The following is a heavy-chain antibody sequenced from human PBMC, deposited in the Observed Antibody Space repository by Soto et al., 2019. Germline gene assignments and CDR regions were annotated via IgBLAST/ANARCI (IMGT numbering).Heavy chain of an antibody. CDR2: IKEDGSDR. Sequence: EVQLVESGGGLVQPGGSLRLSCAASGFTFNSYWMSWVRQAPGKGLEWVANIKEDGSDRYYLDSVKGRFTISRDNAKNSLYLQMDSLRAEDTAVYYCARATGADKEDYWGQGTLVTVSS. V-gene: IGHV3-7*04. D-gene: IGHD3-10*01. CDR1: GFTFNSYW. J-gene: IGHJ4*02. CDR3: ARATGADKEDY.